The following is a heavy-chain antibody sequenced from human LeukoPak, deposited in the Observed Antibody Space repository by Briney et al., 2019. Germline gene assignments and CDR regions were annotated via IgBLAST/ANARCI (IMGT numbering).Heavy chain of an antibody. D-gene: IGHD3-10*01. V-gene: IGHV1-18*01. Sequence: ASVKVSCKASGGTFSSYAISWVRQAPGRGLEWMGWISAYNGNTNYAQKLQGRVTMTIDTSTSTAYMELSSLRSEDTAVYYCARDYYGSGSYNWGQGTLVTVSS. J-gene: IGHJ4*02. CDR3: ARDYYGSGSYN. CDR1: GGTFSSYA. CDR2: ISAYNGNT.